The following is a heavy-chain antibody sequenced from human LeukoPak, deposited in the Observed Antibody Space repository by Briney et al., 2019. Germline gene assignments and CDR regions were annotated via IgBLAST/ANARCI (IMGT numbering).Heavy chain of an antibody. CDR3: ARAVEYYYDSSGHDY. CDR2: IYYSGST. V-gene: IGHV4-39*01. CDR1: GGSISSSSYY. Sequence: SETLSLTCTVSGGSISSSSYYWGWIRQPPGKGLEWLGSIYYSGSTYYNPSLKSRVTISVDTSKNQFSLKLSSVTAADTAVYYCARAVEYYYDSSGHDYWGQGTLVTVSS. D-gene: IGHD3-22*01. J-gene: IGHJ4*02.